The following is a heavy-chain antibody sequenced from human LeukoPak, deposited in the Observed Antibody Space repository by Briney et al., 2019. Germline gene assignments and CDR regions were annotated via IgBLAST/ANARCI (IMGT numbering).Heavy chain of an antibody. CDR3: AKSLVVVTARAQAFDI. D-gene: IGHD2-21*02. Sequence: GSLRLSCAASGFTVSSNYMSWVRQAPGKGLEWVSAISGSGGSTYYADSVKGRFTISRDNSKNTLYLQMNSLRAEDTAVYYCAKSLVVVTARAQAFDIWGQGTMVTVSS. CDR2: ISGSGGST. V-gene: IGHV3-23*01. J-gene: IGHJ3*02. CDR1: GFTVSSNY.